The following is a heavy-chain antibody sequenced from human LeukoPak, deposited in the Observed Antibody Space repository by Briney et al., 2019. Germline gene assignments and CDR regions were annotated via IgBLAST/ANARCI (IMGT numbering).Heavy chain of an antibody. J-gene: IGHJ6*02. Sequence: ASVKVSCKASGYTFTSYGISWVRQAPGQGLEWMGWISAYNGNTNYAQKLQGRVTMTTDTSTSTAYMELRSLRSDDTAVYYCARENYDFWRGYYPRYYYYYGMDVWGQGTTVTVSS. CDR1: GYTFTSYG. V-gene: IGHV1-18*01. CDR2: ISAYNGNT. CDR3: ARENYDFWRGYYPRYYYYYGMDV. D-gene: IGHD3-3*01.